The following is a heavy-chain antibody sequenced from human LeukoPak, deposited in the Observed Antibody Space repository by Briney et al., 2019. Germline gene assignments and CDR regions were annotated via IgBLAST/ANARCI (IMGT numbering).Heavy chain of an antibody. CDR3: ARDPASSAFDI. Sequence: QPGGSLRLSCAASGFTFSSYWVTWIRQAPGEGLELVASINQDGSEKYYVDSVKGRFTISRDNAKNSLYLQMNSLGAEDTAVYYCARDPASSAFDIWGQGAVVSVSS. J-gene: IGHJ3*02. D-gene: IGHD2/OR15-2a*01. CDR1: GFTFSSYW. CDR2: INQDGSEK. V-gene: IGHV3-7*01.